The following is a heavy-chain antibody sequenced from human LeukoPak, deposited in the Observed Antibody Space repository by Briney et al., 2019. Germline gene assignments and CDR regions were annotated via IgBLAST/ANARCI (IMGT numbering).Heavy chain of an antibody. CDR1: GFTFSSYS. J-gene: IGHJ5*02. V-gene: IGHV3-21*01. CDR2: ISSSSSYI. CDR3: ARVGGVPAATLYNWFDP. Sequence: GGSLRLSCAASGFTFSSYSMSWVRQAPGKGLEWVSSISSSSSYIYYADSVKGRFTISRDNAKNSLYLQMNSLRAEDTAVYYCARVGGVPAATLYNWFDPWGQGTLVTVSS. D-gene: IGHD2-2*01.